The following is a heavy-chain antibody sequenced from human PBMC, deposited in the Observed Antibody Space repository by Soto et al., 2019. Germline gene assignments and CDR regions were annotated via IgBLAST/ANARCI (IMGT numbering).Heavy chain of an antibody. Sequence: EVQLLESGGGLVQPGGSLRLSCAASGFTFSSYAMSWVSQAPGKGLEWVSAISGSGGSTYYADSVKGRFTISRDNSKNTLYQQMNSLRAEDTAVYYCAKDGNPIPYLTGYYRLGWFDPWGQGTLVTVSS. CDR1: GFTFSSYA. CDR3: AKDGNPIPYLTGYYRLGWFDP. V-gene: IGHV3-23*01. J-gene: IGHJ5*02. D-gene: IGHD3-9*01. CDR2: ISGSGGST.